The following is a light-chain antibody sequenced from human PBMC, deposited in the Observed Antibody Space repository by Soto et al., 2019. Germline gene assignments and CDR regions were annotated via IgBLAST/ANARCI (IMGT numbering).Light chain of an antibody. CDR2: GAS. V-gene: IGKV3-15*01. CDR1: QSVFNN. CDR3: QQYHKWPPFT. Sequence: EIVMTQSPATLSVSPGERVSLSCRASQSVFNNLAWYQQKPGQAPRLLVYGASSRAIGIAARFSGSGSGTDSALTVSSLQPEDFAGSYCQQYHKWPPFTFGGGTVVEIK. J-gene: IGKJ4*01.